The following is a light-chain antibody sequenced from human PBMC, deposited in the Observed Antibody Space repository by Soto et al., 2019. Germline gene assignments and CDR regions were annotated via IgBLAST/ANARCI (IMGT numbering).Light chain of an antibody. CDR2: DAS. V-gene: IGKV3-11*01. CDR3: QQRSNWPT. Sequence: GLTQSKATLSLSPGERATLSCRASQSVSSYLAWYQQKPGQAPRLLIYDASNRATGIPARFSGSGSGTDFTLTISSLEPEDFAVYYCQQRSNWPTFGQGTKVDI. J-gene: IGKJ1*01. CDR1: QSVSSY.